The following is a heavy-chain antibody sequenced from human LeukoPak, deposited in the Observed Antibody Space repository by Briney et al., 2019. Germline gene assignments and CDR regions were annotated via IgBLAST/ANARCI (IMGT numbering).Heavy chain of an antibody. CDR1: GGSISSGGYY. Sequence: SQTLSLTCTVSGGSISSGGYYWSWIRQPPGKGLEWIGYIYHSGSTYYNPSLKSRVTISVDRSKNQFSLKLSSVTAADTAVYYCARSELLWFGGVNSGFDYWGQGTLVTVSS. D-gene: IGHD3-10*01. V-gene: IGHV4-30-2*02. CDR3: ARSELLWFGGVNSGFDY. CDR2: IYHSGST. J-gene: IGHJ4*02.